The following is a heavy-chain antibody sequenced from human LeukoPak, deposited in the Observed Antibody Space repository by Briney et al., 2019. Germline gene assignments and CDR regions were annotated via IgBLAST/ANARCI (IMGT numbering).Heavy chain of an antibody. J-gene: IGHJ4*02. CDR2: IYYSGST. CDR1: GDSFRNTYYF. D-gene: IGHD3-22*01. V-gene: IGHV4-39*01. CDR3: ASSSNYYDSSGYWRV. Sequence: SETLSLTCTVSGDSFRNTYYFWGWIRQPPGKGLEWIGSIYYSGSTYYNPSLKSRVTISVDTSKNQFSLKLSSVTAADTAVYYCASSSNYYDSSGYWRVGGQGTLVTVSS.